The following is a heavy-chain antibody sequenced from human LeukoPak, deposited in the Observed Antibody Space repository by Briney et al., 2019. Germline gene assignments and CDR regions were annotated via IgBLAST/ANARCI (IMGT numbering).Heavy chain of an antibody. V-gene: IGHV3-7*03. CDR2: INEDGSDK. D-gene: IGHD3-22*01. J-gene: IGHJ4*02. Sequence: PGGSLRLSCAASGFTFSSHRMSWVRQAPGKGLQWVADINEDGSDKYYVDSVKGRFTVSRDNARSSVYLQMNSLRADDTAVYYCAKDRDYHDSSGYYFFDYWGQGTLVTVSS. CDR3: AKDRDYHDSSGYYFFDY. CDR1: GFTFSSHR.